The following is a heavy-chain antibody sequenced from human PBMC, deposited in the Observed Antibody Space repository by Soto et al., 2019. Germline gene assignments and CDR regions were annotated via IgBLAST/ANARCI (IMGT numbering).Heavy chain of an antibody. J-gene: IGHJ3*02. V-gene: IGHV5-51*01. CDR2: IYPGDSDT. CDR1: GYSFTSYW. D-gene: IGHD5-12*01. CDR3: ARLSGRDGYNLDAAFDI. Sequence: GESLKISCKGSGYSFTSYWIGWVRQMPGKGLEWMGIIYPGDSDTRYSPSFQGQVTISADKSISTAYLQWSSLKASDTAMYYCARLSGRDGYNLDAAFDIWGQGTMVTVSS.